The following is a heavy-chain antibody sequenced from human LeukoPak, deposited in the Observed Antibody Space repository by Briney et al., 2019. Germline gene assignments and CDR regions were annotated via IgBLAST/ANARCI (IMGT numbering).Heavy chain of an antibody. CDR3: ARGDRYFDWLLIVY. CDR1: GNSISSGDNY. D-gene: IGHD3-9*01. CDR2: IYTSGST. V-gene: IGHV4-61*02. Sequence: SETLSLTCTVSGNSISSGDNYWSWIRQPAGKGLEWIGRIYTSGSTNYNPSLESRVTISVDTSKNQFSLKLSSVTAADTAVYYCARGDRYFDWLLIVYWGQGTLVTVSS. J-gene: IGHJ4*02.